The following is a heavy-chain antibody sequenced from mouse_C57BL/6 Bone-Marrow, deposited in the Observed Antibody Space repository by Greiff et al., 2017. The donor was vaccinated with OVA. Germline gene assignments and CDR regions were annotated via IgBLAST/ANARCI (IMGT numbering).Heavy chain of an antibody. D-gene: IGHD2-3*01. CDR1: GYTFTSYW. V-gene: IGHV1-69*01. CDR3: AREDGYYPSYAMDY. Sequence: QVQLQQPGAELVMPGASVKLSCKASGYTFTSYWMHWVKQRPGQGLEWIGEIDPSDSYTNYNQKFKGKSTLTVDKSSSTAYMQLSSLTSEDSAVDYCAREDGYYPSYAMDYWGQGTSVTVSS. CDR2: IDPSDSYT. J-gene: IGHJ4*01.